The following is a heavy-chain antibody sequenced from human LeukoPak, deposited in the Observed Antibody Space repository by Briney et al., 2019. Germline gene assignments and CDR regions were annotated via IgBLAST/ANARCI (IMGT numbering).Heavy chain of an antibody. J-gene: IGHJ3*02. CDR3: ANPSPDAFDI. V-gene: IGHV3-23*01. CDR1: GFTFSNYW. CDR2: ISGSGGST. Sequence: GGSLRLSCAASGFTFSNYWMSWVRQAPGKGLEWVSAISGSGGSTYYADSVKGRFIISRDNSKNTLYLQMNSLRAEDTAVYYCANPSPDAFDIWGQGTMVTVSS.